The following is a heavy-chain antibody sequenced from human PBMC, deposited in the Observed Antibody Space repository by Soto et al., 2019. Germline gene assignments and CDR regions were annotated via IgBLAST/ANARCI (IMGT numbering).Heavy chain of an antibody. CDR1: GFTFSSYA. J-gene: IGHJ4*02. Sequence: QVQLVESGGGVVQPGRSLRLSCAASGFTFSSYAMHWVRQAPGKGLEWVAVISYDGSNKYYADSVKGRFTISRDNSKNTLYLQMNSLRADDTAVYYCASGRREGLPPFDYWGQGTLVTVSS. CDR3: ASGRREGLPPFDY. CDR2: ISYDGSNK. V-gene: IGHV3-30-3*01. D-gene: IGHD1-26*01.